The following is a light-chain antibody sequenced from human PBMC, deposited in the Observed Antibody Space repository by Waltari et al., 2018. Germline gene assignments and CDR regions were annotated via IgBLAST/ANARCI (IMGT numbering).Light chain of an antibody. Sequence: QSVLTQPPSVSGAPGQRVTIACTGSGSNIGAGYDVHWYQQVPRAAPKLLIYVSSSRPVGVPDRLFGSTSGTSASLAIIGLQAEDEADYYCQSYDITLRVVFGGGTKLTVL. CDR2: VSS. CDR3: QSYDITLRVV. V-gene: IGLV1-40*01. J-gene: IGLJ3*02. CDR1: GSNIGAGYD.